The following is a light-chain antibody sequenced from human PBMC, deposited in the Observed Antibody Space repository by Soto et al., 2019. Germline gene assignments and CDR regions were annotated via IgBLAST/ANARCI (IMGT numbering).Light chain of an antibody. J-gene: IGKJ2*01. Sequence: IQITKSRSPASQSVAATSNITCPTSQRIDNCLAWYQQKPGKAPKLLIYFASNLQSGVPSRFSGSGSGTEFTLTISRLQPEDVATYYCQQAKSFPFTFGQGTKVDIK. CDR1: QRIDNC. V-gene: IGKV1-12*01. CDR3: QQAKSFPFT. CDR2: FAS.